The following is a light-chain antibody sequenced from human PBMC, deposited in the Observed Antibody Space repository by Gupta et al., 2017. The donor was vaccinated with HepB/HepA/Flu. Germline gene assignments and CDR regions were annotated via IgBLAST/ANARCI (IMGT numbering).Light chain of an antibody. CDR2: FAS. CDR3: QQRSSLPWT. Sequence: EIVLTQSPDFLSVTPKDKVTITCRASQSIRSSLHWYQQRPDQSPKLLIKFASQYGSGVPSRFSGSGSETDFTLTIDSLEAEDAATYYCQQRSSLPWTFGQGTKVEIK. CDR1: QSIRSS. V-gene: IGKV6-21*01. J-gene: IGKJ1*01.